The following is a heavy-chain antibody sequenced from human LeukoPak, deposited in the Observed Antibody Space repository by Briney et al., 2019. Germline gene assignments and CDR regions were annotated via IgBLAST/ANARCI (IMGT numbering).Heavy chain of an antibody. CDR3: ARDFRPGHYDFWSGYWAYFDY. CDR2: IIPILGIA. Sequence: AVEVSFKASGGPFISYAISWGRQAPGQGVEWMGRIIPILGIANYAQKFQGRVTITADKSTSTAYMELSSLRSEDTAVYYCARDFRPGHYDFWSGYWAYFDYWGQGTLVTVS. CDR1: GGPFISYA. J-gene: IGHJ4*02. V-gene: IGHV1-69*04. D-gene: IGHD3-3*01.